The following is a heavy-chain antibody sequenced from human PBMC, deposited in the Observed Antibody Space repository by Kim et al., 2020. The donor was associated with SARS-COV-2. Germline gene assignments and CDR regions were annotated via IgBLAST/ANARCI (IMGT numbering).Heavy chain of an antibody. D-gene: IGHD2-21*02. CDR1: GFSFGDYE. CDR3: SSKTAKAGFLNYFDY. V-gene: IGHV3-49*03. CDR2: IRSKTYGGTT. J-gene: IGHJ4*02. Sequence: GGSLRLSCTTSGFSFGDYEMSWFRQAPGKGLEWVSFIRSKTYGGTTEYAASVKGRFTISRDDSKSIAYLHMNTLRTEDTAIYYCSSKTAKAGFLNYFDYWGQGTLVTVSS.